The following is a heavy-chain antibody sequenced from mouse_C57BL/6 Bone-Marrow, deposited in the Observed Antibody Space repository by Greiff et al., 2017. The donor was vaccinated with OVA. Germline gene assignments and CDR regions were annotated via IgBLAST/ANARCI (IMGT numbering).Heavy chain of an antibody. CDR1: EYEFPSHD. CDR3: ARQRYGSSYWYFDV. J-gene: IGHJ1*03. CDR2: INSDGGST. V-gene: IGHV5-2*01. D-gene: IGHD1-1*01. Sequence: DVKLQESGGGLVQPGESLKLSCESNEYEFPSHDMSWVRKTPEKRLELVAAINSDGGSTYYPDTMERRFIISRDNTKKTLYLQMSSLRSEDTALYYCARQRYGSSYWYFDVWGTGTTVTVSS.